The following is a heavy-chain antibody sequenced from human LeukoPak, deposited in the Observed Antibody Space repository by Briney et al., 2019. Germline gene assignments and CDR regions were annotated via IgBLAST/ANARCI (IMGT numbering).Heavy chain of an antibody. CDR2: IYYSGST. J-gene: IGHJ4*02. CDR1: GGSISSSSYY. D-gene: IGHD5-18*01. V-gene: IGHV4-39*01. CDR3: ARGRSPRIQLWSGAYYFDY. Sequence: PSETLSLTCTVSGGSISSSSYYWGWIRQPPGKGLEWIGSIYYSGSTYYNPSLKSRVTISVDTSKNQFSLKLSSVTAADTAVYYCARGRSPRIQLWSGAYYFDYWGQGTLVTVSS.